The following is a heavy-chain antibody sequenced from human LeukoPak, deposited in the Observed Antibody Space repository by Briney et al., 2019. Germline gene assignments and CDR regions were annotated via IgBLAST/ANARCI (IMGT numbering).Heavy chain of an antibody. Sequence: SETLSLTCTVSGYSISSGYYWGWIRQPPGKGLEWIGYIYYSGSTYYNPSLKSRVTISVDTSKNQFSLKLSSVTAADTAVYYCAREFRPSGDYVTTPTDAFDIWGQGTMVTVSS. V-gene: IGHV4-38-2*02. CDR3: AREFRPSGDYVTTPTDAFDI. D-gene: IGHD4-17*01. CDR1: GYSISSGYY. CDR2: IYYSGST. J-gene: IGHJ3*02.